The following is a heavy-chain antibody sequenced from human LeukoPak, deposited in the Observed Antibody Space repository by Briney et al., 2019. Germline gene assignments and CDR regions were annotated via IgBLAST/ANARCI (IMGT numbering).Heavy chain of an antibody. V-gene: IGHV3-7*01. J-gene: IGHJ4*02. Sequence: GGSLRLSCAASGFTFSTYWMSWVRQAPGKGLEWVANMNQDGSGKYYADSVKGRFTISRDNAKNTLYLQMNSLRVEDTAVYYCAREKTGNLHFDYWGQGTLVTVSS. CDR2: MNQDGSGK. CDR3: AREKTGNLHFDY. D-gene: IGHD7-27*01. CDR1: GFTFSTYW.